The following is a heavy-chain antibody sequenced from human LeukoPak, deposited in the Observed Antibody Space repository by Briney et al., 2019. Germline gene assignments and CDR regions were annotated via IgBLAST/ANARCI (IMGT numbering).Heavy chain of an antibody. V-gene: IGHV3-30*02. Sequence: PGGSLRLSCTASGFILSDSGFDWARQAPGKGLEWVAFLRYDGRSKYYLDAVKGRFTISRDNSKNTVYLQMDSLRPEDTAAYYCAIGVNYAFDDWGQGTLVTVSS. D-gene: IGHD1-7*01. J-gene: IGHJ4*02. CDR3: AIGVNYAFDD. CDR2: LRYDGRSK. CDR1: GFILSDSG.